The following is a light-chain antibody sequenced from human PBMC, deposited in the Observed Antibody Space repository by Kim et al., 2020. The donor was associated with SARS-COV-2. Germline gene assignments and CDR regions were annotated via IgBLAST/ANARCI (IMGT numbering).Light chain of an antibody. CDR2: AAS. J-gene: IGKJ1*01. Sequence: SASGGDRVTITCRASQDIANSLAWDPQKPGKVPQVLIYAASTLQSGVPSRFSGSGSGTEFTLTIGSLQTEDVATYYCQKYNSAPWTFGPGTKVDIK. CDR3: QKYNSAPWT. CDR1: QDIANS. V-gene: IGKV1-27*01.